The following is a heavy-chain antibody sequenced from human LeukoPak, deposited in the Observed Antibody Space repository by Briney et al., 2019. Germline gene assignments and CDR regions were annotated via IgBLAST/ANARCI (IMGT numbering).Heavy chain of an antibody. CDR3: ARDGSGSYQFDY. D-gene: IGHD1-26*01. J-gene: IGHJ4*02. V-gene: IGHV3-21*01. CDR1: GFTFSSYS. CDR2: ISSSSSYI. Sequence: GGSLRLSCAASGFTFSSYSMNRVRQAPGKGLEWVSSISSSSSYIYYADSVKGRFTISRDNAKNSLYLQMNSLRAEDTAVYYCARDGSGSYQFDYWGQGTLVTVSS.